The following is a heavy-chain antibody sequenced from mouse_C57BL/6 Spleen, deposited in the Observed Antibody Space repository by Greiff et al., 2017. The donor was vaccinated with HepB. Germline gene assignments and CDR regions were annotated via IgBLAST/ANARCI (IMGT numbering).Heavy chain of an antibody. CDR1: GFTFSDYG. D-gene: IGHD1-1*01. CDR2: IRSGSSTI. V-gene: IGHV5-17*01. J-gene: IGHJ1*03. CDR3: ARRNYGSIYWYFDV. Sequence: EVKVVESGGGLVKPGGSLKLSCAASGFTFSDYGMHWVRQAPEKGLEWVAYIRSGSSTIYYADTVKGRFTISRDNAKNTLFLQMTSLRSEDTAMYYCARRNYGSIYWYFDVWGTGTTVTVSS.